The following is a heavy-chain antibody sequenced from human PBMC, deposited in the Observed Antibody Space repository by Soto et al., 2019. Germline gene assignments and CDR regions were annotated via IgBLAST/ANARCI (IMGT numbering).Heavy chain of an antibody. Sequence: PSETLSLPCAVSGGSISTKNWWTWVRQPPGKGLEWIGEIYYSGSTNYNPSLKSRVTISVDKSKNQFSLNLSSVTAADTAVYYCASGDYSHFDLWGQGTLVTVSS. V-gene: IGHV4-4*02. CDR1: GGSISTKNW. J-gene: IGHJ4*02. D-gene: IGHD4-17*01. CDR3: ASGDYSHFDL. CDR2: IYYSGST.